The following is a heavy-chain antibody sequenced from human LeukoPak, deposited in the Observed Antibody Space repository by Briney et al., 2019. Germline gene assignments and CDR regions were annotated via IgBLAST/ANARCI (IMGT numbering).Heavy chain of an antibody. D-gene: IGHD6-6*01. CDR1: GFSVSTYA. Sequence: GGSLRLSCTASGFSVSTYAMNWVRQAPGKELEWVSGISVSGDSTYYADSVKGRFTISGDNSRNTLYLQMNSLRAEDTAVYYCATAGRLSYYFDYWGQGTLVTVSS. CDR3: ATAGRLSYYFDY. V-gene: IGHV3-23*01. CDR2: ISVSGDST. J-gene: IGHJ4*02.